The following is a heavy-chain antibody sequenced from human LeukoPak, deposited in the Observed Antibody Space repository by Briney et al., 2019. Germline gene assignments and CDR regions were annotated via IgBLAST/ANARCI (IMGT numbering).Heavy chain of an antibody. CDR2: ISPNTGST. CDR1: GYTFTGYS. J-gene: IGHJ4*02. D-gene: IGHD6-13*01. V-gene: IGHV1-2*02. Sequence: ASVPETRKACGYTFTGYSIHWVRQAPGQGLEWMGWISPNTGSTNNAQNFQDRVTMTRDTSISTAYMELNSLRSDDTAVYYCARPCPSSSSSCYDYWAQGTLVTVSS. CDR3: ARPCPSSSSSCYDY.